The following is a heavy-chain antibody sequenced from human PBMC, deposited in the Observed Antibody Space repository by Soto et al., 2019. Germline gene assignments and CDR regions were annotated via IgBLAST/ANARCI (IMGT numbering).Heavy chain of an antibody. V-gene: IGHV3-23*01. CDR2: ISGSGGST. J-gene: IGHJ6*02. CDR1: GFTFSSYA. Sequence: GGSVRLSCAASGFTFSSYAMSWVRQAPGKGLEWVSAISGSGGSTYYADSVKGRFTISRDNSKNTLYLQMNSLRAEDTAVYYCAKPDEEYYYGMDVWGQGTTVTVSS. CDR3: AKPDEEYYYGMDV.